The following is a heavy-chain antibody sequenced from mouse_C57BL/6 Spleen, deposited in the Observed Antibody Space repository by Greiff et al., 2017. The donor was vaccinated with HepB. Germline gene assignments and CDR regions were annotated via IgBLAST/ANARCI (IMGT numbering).Heavy chain of an antibody. J-gene: IGHJ2*01. CDR2: IRLKSENYAT. CDR1: GFTFSNYW. Sequence: EVQLVESGGGLVQPGGSMKLSCVASGFTFSNYWMNWVRQSPEKGLEWVAQIRLKSENYATHYAESVKGRFTISRDDSKSSVYRQMNNLRAEDTGIYYCTTLYPYYFDYWGQGTTLTGSS. V-gene: IGHV6-3*01. CDR3: TTLYPYYFDY. D-gene: IGHD2-3*01.